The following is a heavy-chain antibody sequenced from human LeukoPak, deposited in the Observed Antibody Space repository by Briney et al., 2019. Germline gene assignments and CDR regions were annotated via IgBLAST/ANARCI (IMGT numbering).Heavy chain of an antibody. CDR2: INHSGST. Sequence: PSETLSLTCAVYGGSFSGYYWSWIRQPPGKGLEWIGEINHSGSTNYNTSLKSRVTISVDTSKNQFSLKLSSVTAADTAVYYCARGITMVRGVSWFDPWGQGTLVTVSS. CDR3: ARGITMVRGVSWFDP. D-gene: IGHD3-10*01. V-gene: IGHV4-34*01. CDR1: GGSFSGYY. J-gene: IGHJ5*02.